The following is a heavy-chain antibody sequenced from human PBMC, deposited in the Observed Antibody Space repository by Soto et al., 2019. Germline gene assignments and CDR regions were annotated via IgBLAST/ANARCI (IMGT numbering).Heavy chain of an antibody. CDR2: ISYDGSNK. CDR1: GFTFSSYG. D-gene: IGHD6-6*01. V-gene: IGHV3-30*18. Sequence: QVQLVESGGGVVQPGRSLRLSCAASGFTFSSYGMHWVRQAPGKGLEWVAVISYDGSNKYYADSVKGRFTISRDNSKNPLYLPMNSLRAEDTAVYYCAKESSSFSYYYGMDVWGQGTTVTVAS. J-gene: IGHJ6*02. CDR3: AKESSSFSYYYGMDV.